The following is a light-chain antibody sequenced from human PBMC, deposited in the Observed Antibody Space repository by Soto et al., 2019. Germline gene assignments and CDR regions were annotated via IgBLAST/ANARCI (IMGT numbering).Light chain of an antibody. CDR1: SSDVGRYIY. V-gene: IGLV2-8*01. J-gene: IGLJ1*01. Sequence: QSALTQPPSASGSPGQSVTISCTGTSSDVGRYIYVSWYQQHPGKAPKIIMYEVSKRPSGVPDRFSGSKSGNTASLTVSGLQAEDEADYYCSSYGGSSNVFGTGTKLTVL. CDR3: SSYGGSSNV. CDR2: EVS.